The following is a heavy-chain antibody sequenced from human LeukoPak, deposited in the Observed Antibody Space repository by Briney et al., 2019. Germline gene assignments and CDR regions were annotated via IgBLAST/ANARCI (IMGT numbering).Heavy chain of an antibody. D-gene: IGHD6-13*01. CDR1: AFTFDDYA. CDR2: ISWNSENI. Sequence: GGSVRLSCAASAFTFDDYAMHWVRQAPGKGLVWVSGISWNSENIGHADSVKGRFTISRDNAKNSLYMQMNSLRAEDMAFYYCAKGSSSWYPAPSYFDYWGQGSLVTVSS. CDR3: AKGSSSWYPAPSYFDY. V-gene: IGHV3-9*03. J-gene: IGHJ4*02.